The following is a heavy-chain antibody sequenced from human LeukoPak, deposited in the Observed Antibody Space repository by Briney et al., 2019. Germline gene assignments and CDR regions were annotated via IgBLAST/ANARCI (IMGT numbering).Heavy chain of an antibody. CDR1: GFTFISYL. J-gene: IGHJ4*02. V-gene: IGHV3-74*01. Sequence: GSLRLSCAASGFTFISYLMHWVRPARGKGLVGVSAINNGGSTTAYADSVKGRFTTSRDNAKKTLYLQKNSLRAEDTAVYYCARRAPSRYFDYWGQGTPVTVSS. D-gene: IGHD5-24*01. CDR3: ARRAPSRYFDY. CDR2: INNGGSTT.